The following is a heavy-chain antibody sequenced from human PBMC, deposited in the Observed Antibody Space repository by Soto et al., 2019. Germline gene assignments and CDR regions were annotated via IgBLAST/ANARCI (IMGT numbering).Heavy chain of an antibody. Sequence: QVQLQESGPGRVKPSETLSLTCTVSGGSVSGYYLSWIRQPPGKGLEWIAYIYYSGVTNYNPSLRSRVTISVDTSKNQFSLKLSSVTAADTAVYYCAREQEQQRSFDYWGQGTLVTVSS. CDR1: GGSVSGYY. J-gene: IGHJ4*02. V-gene: IGHV4-59*02. D-gene: IGHD6-13*01. CDR3: AREQEQQRSFDY. CDR2: IYYSGVT.